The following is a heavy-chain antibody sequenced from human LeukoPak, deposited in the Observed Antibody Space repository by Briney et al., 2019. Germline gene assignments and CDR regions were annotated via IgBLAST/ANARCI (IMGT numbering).Heavy chain of an antibody. CDR2: IKQDGSEK. J-gene: IGHJ4*02. D-gene: IGHD3-22*01. CDR1: GFTFSSHW. CDR3: ARDSSAIFY. Sequence: GGSLRLSCAASGFTFSSHWMSWVRQASGKGLEWVANIKQDGSEKNYVDSVKGRFTISRDNAKNSLSLQMNSLRLEDTAVYYCARDSSAIFYWGQGTLVTVSS. V-gene: IGHV3-7*03.